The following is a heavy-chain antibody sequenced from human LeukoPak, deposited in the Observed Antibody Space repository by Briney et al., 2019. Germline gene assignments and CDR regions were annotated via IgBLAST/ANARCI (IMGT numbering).Heavy chain of an antibody. CDR3: ARGRQPWELLRAWFDS. V-gene: IGHV1-46*01. CDR1: GDTFTSYN. CDR2: IEPSGGGT. Sequence: GASVKVSCKASGDTFTSYNIHWVRQAPGQGLEWMGVIEPSGGGTINAQRFQGRLIMTRDTSTSKVYMELSSLTSGDTAVYYCARGRQPWELLRAWFDSWGQGTLVTVSS. D-gene: IGHD1-7*01. J-gene: IGHJ5*01.